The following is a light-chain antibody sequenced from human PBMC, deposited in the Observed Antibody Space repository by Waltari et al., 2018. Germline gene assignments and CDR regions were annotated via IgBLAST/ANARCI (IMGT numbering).Light chain of an antibody. V-gene: IGLV2-14*03. CDR3: GSHTSGSTWV. CDR2: AVN. J-gene: IGLJ3*02. Sequence: QSALAQPASVSGSPGQSITISCTGPISDVVVWQLFSWYQQHPGKAPKLLIYAVNKRPSGVSTRFSGSKSGNTASLTISGLQGEDEADYYCGSHTSGSTWVFGGGTKVTVL. CDR1: ISDVVVWQL.